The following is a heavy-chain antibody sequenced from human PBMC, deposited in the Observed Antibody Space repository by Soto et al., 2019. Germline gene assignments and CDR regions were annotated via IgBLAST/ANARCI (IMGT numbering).Heavy chain of an antibody. Sequence: QVQLQESGPGLVKPSETLSLTCTVSGGSISSYYWSWIRQPAGKGLEWIGRIYTSGSTNYNPSLKSRVTMSVDTSKNQFSLKLSSVTAADTAVYYCARGLVVVVSRDWFDPWGQGTLVTVSS. J-gene: IGHJ5*02. V-gene: IGHV4-4*07. CDR2: IYTSGST. D-gene: IGHD3-22*01. CDR1: GGSISSYY. CDR3: ARGLVVVVSRDWFDP.